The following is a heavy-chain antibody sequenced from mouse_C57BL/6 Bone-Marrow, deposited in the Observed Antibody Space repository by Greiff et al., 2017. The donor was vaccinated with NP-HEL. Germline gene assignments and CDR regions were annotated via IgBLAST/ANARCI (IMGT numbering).Heavy chain of an antibody. V-gene: IGHV1-82*01. Sequence: QVQLQQSGPELVKPGASVKISCKASGYAFSSSWMNWVKQRPGKGLEWIGRIYPGDGDTNYNGKFKGKATLTADKSSSTAYMQLSSLTSEDSAVYFFARKGLGDEGRFAYWGQGTLVTVSA. CDR1: GYAFSSSW. D-gene: IGHD3-3*01. CDR2: IYPGDGDT. CDR3: ARKGLGDEGRFAY. J-gene: IGHJ3*01.